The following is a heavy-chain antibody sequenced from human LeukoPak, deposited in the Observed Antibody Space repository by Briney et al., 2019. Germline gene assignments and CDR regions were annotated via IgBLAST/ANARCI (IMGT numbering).Heavy chain of an antibody. CDR2: IYYSGST. J-gene: IGHJ4*02. Sequence: NPSETLSLTCTVPGGSISSYYWSWIRQPPGKGLEWIGYIYYSGSTNYNPSLKSRVTISVDTSKNQFSLKLSSVTAADTAVYYCARHSTSWYAWDYWGQGTLVTVSS. CDR1: GGSISSYY. V-gene: IGHV4-59*08. CDR3: ARHSTSWYAWDY. D-gene: IGHD6-13*01.